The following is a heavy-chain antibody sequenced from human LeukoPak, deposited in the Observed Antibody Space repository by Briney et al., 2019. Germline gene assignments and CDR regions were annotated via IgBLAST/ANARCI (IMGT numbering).Heavy chain of an antibody. J-gene: IGHJ6*02. D-gene: IGHD4-23*01. CDR3: AKLGGDV. Sequence: GGSLRLSCAASGFTFSSDAMNWVRLAPGKGLEWVSSVGGSSGGSTQYADSVKGRFTISRDNSKNTLYLQMNSLRAEDTAVYYCAKLGGDVWGQGTTVTVSS. V-gene: IGHV3-23*01. CDR1: GFTFSSDA. CDR2: VGGSSGGST.